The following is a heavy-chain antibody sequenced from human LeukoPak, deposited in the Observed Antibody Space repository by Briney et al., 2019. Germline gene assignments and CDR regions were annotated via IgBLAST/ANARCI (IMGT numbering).Heavy chain of an antibody. D-gene: IGHD2/OR15-2a*01. CDR2: ISGPGGGT. CDR3: AKAPQGYNSYALPAN. V-gene: IGHV3-23*01. CDR1: GFTFSSYV. J-gene: IGHJ4*02. Sequence: GGSLRLSCAASGFTFSSYVMGWVRQAPGKGLEWVSAISGPGGGTYYADSVKGRFTISRDNSKNTLYLQMNSLRVEDTAIYYCAKAPQGYNSYALPANWGQGTLVTVSS.